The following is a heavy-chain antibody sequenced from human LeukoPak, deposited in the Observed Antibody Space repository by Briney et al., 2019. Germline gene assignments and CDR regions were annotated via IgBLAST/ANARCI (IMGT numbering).Heavy chain of an antibody. CDR2: ISGSGGGT. J-gene: IGHJ4*02. CDR1: GFTFNSYA. D-gene: IGHD1-26*01. CDR3: AKDLGRYRNNYFDY. V-gene: IGHV3-23*01. Sequence: GGSLRLSCAASGFTFNSYAMSWVRQAPEQGLEWVATISGSGGGTYYADSVKGRFTISRDDSKNTLYLQMNSLRADDTAVYYCAKDLGRYRNNYFDYWGQGTLVTVSS.